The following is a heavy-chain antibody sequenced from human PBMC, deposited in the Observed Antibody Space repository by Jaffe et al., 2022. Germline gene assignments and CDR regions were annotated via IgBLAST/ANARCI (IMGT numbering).Heavy chain of an antibody. CDR1: GFTFSSYW. CDR2: IKQDGSEK. J-gene: IGHJ4*02. V-gene: IGHV3-7*01. D-gene: IGHD3-3*01. Sequence: EVQLVESGGGLVQPGGSLRLSCAASGFTFSSYWMSWVRQAPGKGLEWVANIKQDGSEKYYVDSVKGRFTISRDNAKNSLYLQMNSLRAEDTAVYYCARVSVLRFLEWLLPETYFDYWGQGTLVTVSS. CDR3: ARVSVLRFLEWLLPETYFDY.